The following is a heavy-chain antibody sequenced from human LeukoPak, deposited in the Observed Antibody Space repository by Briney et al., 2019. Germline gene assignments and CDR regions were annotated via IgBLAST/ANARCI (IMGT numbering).Heavy chain of an antibody. CDR3: ARDLNWAFDY. CDR1: GFTFSSYS. CDR2: ISGSSGNI. Sequence: GGSLRLSCAASGFTFSSYSMNWVRQAPGKGLEWLSYISGSSGNIDYADSVKGRFTVSRDNAENSLYLQMNSLRDEDTSVYYCARDLNWAFDYWGQGTLVTVGS. D-gene: IGHD7-27*01. J-gene: IGHJ4*02. V-gene: IGHV3-48*02.